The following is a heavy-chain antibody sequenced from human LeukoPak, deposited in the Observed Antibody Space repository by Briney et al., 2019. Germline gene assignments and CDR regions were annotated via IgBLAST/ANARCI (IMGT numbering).Heavy chain of an antibody. D-gene: IGHD6-19*01. V-gene: IGHV5-51*01. CDR2: IYPGDSDT. Sequence: GESLKISCKGSGYSFTSYWIGWVRQIPGKGLEWMGIIYPGDSDTRYSPSFQGQVTISADKSISTAYLQWSSLKASDTAMYYCARLVSSYPDAFDIWGQGTMVTVSS. CDR1: GYSFTSYW. J-gene: IGHJ3*02. CDR3: ARLVSSYPDAFDI.